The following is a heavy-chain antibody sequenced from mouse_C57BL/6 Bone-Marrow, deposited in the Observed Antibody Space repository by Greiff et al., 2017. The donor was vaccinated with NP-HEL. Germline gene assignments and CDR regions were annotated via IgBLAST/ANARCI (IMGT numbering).Heavy chain of an antibody. CDR2: INPGSGGT. V-gene: IGHV1-54*01. CDR1: GYAFTNYL. Sequence: VKLQQSGAELVRPGTSVKVSCKASGYAFTNYLIEWVKQRPGQGLEWIGVINPGSGGTNYNEKFKGKATLTADKSSSTAYMQLSSLTSEDSAVYFCARWGYYGNYPWFAYWGQGTLVTVSA. CDR3: ARWGYYGNYPWFAY. J-gene: IGHJ3*01. D-gene: IGHD2-1*01.